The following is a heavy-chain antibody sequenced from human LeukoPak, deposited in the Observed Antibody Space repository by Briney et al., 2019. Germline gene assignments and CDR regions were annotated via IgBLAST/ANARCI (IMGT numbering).Heavy chain of an antibody. D-gene: IGHD5-18*01. CDR2: IHYSGGT. V-gene: IGHV4-59*03. J-gene: IGHJ4*02. CDR3: AQGYRYGRFDY. CDR1: GGSISSYY. Sequence: SETLSLTCTVSGGSISSYYRSWIRQPPGKGLEWIGFIHYSGGTNYNPSLKSRVTISVDTSKNQFSLNLSSVTAADTAVYYCAQGYRYGRFDYWGQGTLVTVSS.